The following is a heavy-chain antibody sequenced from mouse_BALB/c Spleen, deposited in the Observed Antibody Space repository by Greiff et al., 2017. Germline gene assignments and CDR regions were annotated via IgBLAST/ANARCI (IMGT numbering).Heavy chain of an antibody. CDR2: INPNNGDT. V-gene: IGHV1S29*02. Sequence: VQLQQSGPELVKPGASVKISCKASGYTFTDYNMHWVKQSHGKSLEWIGDINPNNGDTFYNQKFKGKATLTVDKSSSTAYMQLNSLTSEDSAVYYCARPVAYWGQGTLVTVSA. CDR3: ARPVAY. CDR1: GYTFTDYN. J-gene: IGHJ3*01.